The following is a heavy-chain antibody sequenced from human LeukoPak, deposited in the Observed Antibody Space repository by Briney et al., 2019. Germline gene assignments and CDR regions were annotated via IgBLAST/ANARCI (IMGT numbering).Heavy chain of an antibody. CDR1: GYTLTELS. CDR3: ATYYGDYVYYYYGMDV. Sequence: GASVKVSCKVSGYTLTELSMHWVRRAPGKGLEWMGGFDPEDGETIYAQKFQGRVTMTEDTSTDTAYMELSSLRSEDTAVYYCATYYGDYVYYYYGMDVWGQGTTVTVSS. CDR2: FDPEDGET. V-gene: IGHV1-24*01. J-gene: IGHJ6*02. D-gene: IGHD4-17*01.